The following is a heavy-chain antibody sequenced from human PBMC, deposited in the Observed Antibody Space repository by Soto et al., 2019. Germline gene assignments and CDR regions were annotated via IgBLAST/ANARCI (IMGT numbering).Heavy chain of an antibody. J-gene: IGHJ4*02. CDR1: GYTFTSYG. CDR2: ISAYNGNT. CDR3: ARDGSLELVRGVTTIDY. Sequence: QVQLVQSGAEVKKPGASVKVSCKASGYTFTSYGISWVRQAPGQGLEWMGWISAYNGNTNYAQKLQGRVTRTPDTSTSKAYMELRSLRSDDTAVYYCARDGSLELVRGVTTIDYWGQGTLVTVSS. V-gene: IGHV1-18*01. D-gene: IGHD3-10*01.